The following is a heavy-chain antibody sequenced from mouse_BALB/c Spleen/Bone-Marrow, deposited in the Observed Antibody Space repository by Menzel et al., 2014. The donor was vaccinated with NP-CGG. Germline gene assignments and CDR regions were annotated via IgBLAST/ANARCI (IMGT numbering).Heavy chain of an antibody. D-gene: IGHD1-1*01. J-gene: IGHJ3*01. V-gene: IGHV1-74*04. CDR3: ARLEGNSGSTFAY. Sequence: SGAELVRPGASVKLSCKASGYSFTSYWMNWVKQRPGHGLEWIGMIHPSDTETRLNQRFKDKATLTVDKSSSTAYMQLNSPASEDSAVYYCARLEGNSGSTFAYWGQGTLVTVSA. CDR2: IHPSDTET. CDR1: GYSFTSYW.